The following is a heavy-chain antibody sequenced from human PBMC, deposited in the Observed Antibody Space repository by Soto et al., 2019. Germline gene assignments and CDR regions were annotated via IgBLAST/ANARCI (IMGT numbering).Heavy chain of an antibody. CDR1: GGSISSYY. D-gene: IGHD3-10*01. CDR2: IYYSGRT. J-gene: IGHJ4*02. CDR3: ARHNYGSGSTYFDY. Sequence: QVQLQESGPGLVKPSETLSLTCTVSGGSISSYYWSWIRQPPGKGLEWIGYIYYSGRTNYNPSLTSRVPISVDTPKNQFSLKLNSMTAADTAVYYCARHNYGSGSTYFDYWGQGTLVTVSS. V-gene: IGHV4-59*08.